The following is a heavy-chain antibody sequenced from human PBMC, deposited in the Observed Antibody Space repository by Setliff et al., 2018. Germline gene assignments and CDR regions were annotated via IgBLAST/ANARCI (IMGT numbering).Heavy chain of an antibody. CDR2: IYTSGST. V-gene: IGHV4-61*09. CDR1: GGSISSGSDY. D-gene: IGHD6-19*01. J-gene: IGHJ6*03. Sequence: SETLSLTCSVSGGSISSGSDYWTWIRQPAGKGLEWTGHIYTSGSTNYNPSLKSRVTISVDASKNQLSLNLRSVTAADTAVYYCARAISGWYSAHYYFYYMDVWGEGTTVTVSS. CDR3: ARAISGWYSAHYYFYYMDV.